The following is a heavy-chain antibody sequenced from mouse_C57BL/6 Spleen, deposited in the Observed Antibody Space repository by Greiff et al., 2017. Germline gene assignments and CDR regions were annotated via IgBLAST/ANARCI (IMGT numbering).Heavy chain of an antibody. Sequence: VQLQQSGAELVKPGASVKLSCKASGYTFTSYWMHWVKQRPGRGLEWIGRIDPTSGGTKYNEKFKSKATLTVDKPSSTAYMQLSSLTSEDSAVCYCRRRYSRSCCYFDDWGTGTTVTVSS. CDR1: GYTFTSYW. V-gene: IGHV1-72*01. J-gene: IGHJ1*03. CDR3: RRRYSRSCCYFDD. CDR2: IDPTSGGT. D-gene: IGHD1-1*01.